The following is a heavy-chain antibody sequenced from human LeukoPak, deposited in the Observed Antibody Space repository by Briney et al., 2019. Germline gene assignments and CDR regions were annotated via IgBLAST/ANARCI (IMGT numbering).Heavy chain of an antibody. CDR3: AREYSSIVRSAFDI. CDR2: IYYSGST. Sequence: SETLSLTCTVSGGSISSYYWSWIRQPPGKGLEWIGYIYYSGSTNYNPSLKSRVTISVDTSKNQFSLKLSSVTAADTAVYYCAREYSSIVRSAFDIWGQGTMVTVSS. V-gene: IGHV4-59*01. J-gene: IGHJ3*02. CDR1: GGSISSYY. D-gene: IGHD6-13*01.